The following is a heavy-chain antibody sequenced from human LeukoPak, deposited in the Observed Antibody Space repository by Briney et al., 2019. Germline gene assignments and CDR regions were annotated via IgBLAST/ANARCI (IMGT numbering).Heavy chain of an antibody. CDR3: ARERGYSGYDYHFDY. Sequence: SETLSLTCTVSGGSISSYYWSWIRQPPGKGLEWIGYIYYSGSTNYNPSLKSRVTISVDTSKNQFSLKLSSVTAADTAVYYCARERGYSGYDYHFDYWGQGTLVTVSS. CDR1: GGSISSYY. J-gene: IGHJ4*02. CDR2: IYYSGST. V-gene: IGHV4-59*01. D-gene: IGHD5-12*01.